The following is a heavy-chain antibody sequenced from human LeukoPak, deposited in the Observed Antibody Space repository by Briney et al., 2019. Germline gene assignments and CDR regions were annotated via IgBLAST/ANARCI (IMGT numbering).Heavy chain of an antibody. CDR1: GFTFSHYW. J-gene: IGHJ4*02. Sequence: SGGSLRLSCAASGFTFSHYWMSWVRQAPGKGLEWVSYISSSGSTIYYADSVKGRFTISRDNAKNSLYLQMNSLRAEDTAVYYCAREATTGLIDYWGQGTLVTVSS. V-gene: IGHV3-11*01. D-gene: IGHD1-26*01. CDR2: ISSSGSTI. CDR3: AREATTGLIDY.